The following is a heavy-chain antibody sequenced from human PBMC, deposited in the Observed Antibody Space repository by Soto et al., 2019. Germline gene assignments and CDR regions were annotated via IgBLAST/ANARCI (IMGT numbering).Heavy chain of an antibody. D-gene: IGHD2-2*01. J-gene: IGHJ4*02. CDR1: EFTFSSYT. CDR2: ISSSSSHI. CDR3: ARRYCDGTTCYAFDS. V-gene: IGHV3-21*01. Sequence: GGSLRLSCAASEFTFSSYTMNWVRQAPGKGLEWVSSISSSSSHIYYADSAKGRFTISRDNAKNSLYLQMNSLRAEDTADYYWARRYCDGTTCYAFDSGGQGTRVTVSS.